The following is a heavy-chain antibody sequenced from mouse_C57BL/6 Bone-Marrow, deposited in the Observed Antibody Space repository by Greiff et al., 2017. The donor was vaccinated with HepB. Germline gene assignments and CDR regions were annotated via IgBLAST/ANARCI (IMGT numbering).Heavy chain of an antibody. Sequence: EVQVVESGEGLVKPGGSLKLSCAASGFTFSSYAMSWVRQTPEKRLEWVAYISSGGDYIYYADTVKGRFTISRDNARNTLYLQMSSLKSEDTAMYYCTRVPLDSSGTGFAYWGQGTLVTVSA. V-gene: IGHV5-9-1*02. CDR3: TRVPLDSSGTGFAY. D-gene: IGHD3-2*02. CDR1: GFTFSSYA. J-gene: IGHJ3*01. CDR2: ISSGGDYI.